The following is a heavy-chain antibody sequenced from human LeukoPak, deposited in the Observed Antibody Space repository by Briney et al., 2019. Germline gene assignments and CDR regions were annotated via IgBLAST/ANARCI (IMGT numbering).Heavy chain of an antibody. CDR2: IYSGGST. Sequence: GGSLRLSCAASGFTVSSNYMSWVRQAPGKGLEWVSVIYSGGSTYYADSVKGRFTISRDNSKNTLYLQMSSLRAEDTAVYYCARDREYSSGWYDYWGQGTLVTVSS. D-gene: IGHD6-19*01. V-gene: IGHV3-66*01. CDR3: ARDREYSSGWYDY. J-gene: IGHJ4*02. CDR1: GFTVSSNY.